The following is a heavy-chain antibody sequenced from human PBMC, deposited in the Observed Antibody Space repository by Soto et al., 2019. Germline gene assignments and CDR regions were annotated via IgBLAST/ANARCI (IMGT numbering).Heavy chain of an antibody. CDR1: GASISSSYW. J-gene: IGHJ6*03. CDR3: ARNDSYYIDV. V-gene: IGHV4-4*02. CDR2: IHHSTGA. D-gene: IGHD3-16*01. Sequence: QVQLQESGPGLVKPSGTLSLTCAVSGASISSSYWWSWVRQPPGKGLEWIGEIHHSTGANYNPSLRIRVIISVDTSKNQLFLRVTSVTVADTAVYFCARNDSYYIDVWGQVTTVTVSS.